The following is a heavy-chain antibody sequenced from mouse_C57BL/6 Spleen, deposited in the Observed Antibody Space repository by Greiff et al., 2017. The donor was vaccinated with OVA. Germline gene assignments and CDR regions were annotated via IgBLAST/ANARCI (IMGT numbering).Heavy chain of an antibody. Sequence: DVKLVESGPVLVKPGASVKMSCKASGYTFTDYYMNWVKQSHGKSLEWIGVINPYNGGTSYNQKFKGKATLTVDKSSSTAYMELNSLTSEDSAVYYCARGEANWDVYFDDWGQGTTLTVSS. J-gene: IGHJ2*01. CDR2: INPYNGGT. CDR3: ARGEANWDVYFDD. D-gene: IGHD4-1*01. CDR1: GYTFTDYY. V-gene: IGHV1-19*01.